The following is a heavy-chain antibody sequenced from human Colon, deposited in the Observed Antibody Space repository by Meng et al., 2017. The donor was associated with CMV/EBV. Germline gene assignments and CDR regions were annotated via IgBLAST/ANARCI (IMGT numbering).Heavy chain of an antibody. CDR2: ISKTSSFI. J-gene: IGHJ4*02. D-gene: IGHD3-10*01. V-gene: IGHV3-21*06. Sequence: GGSLRLSCVGSGFTFGSYTLNWVRHAPGKGLEWVASISKTSSFINYADSVKGRFIISRENAMNTLHLQMNSLRVEDTAVYYCTRAILGPIIGEFEYWGQGTEVTVSS. CDR3: TRAILGPIIGEFEY. CDR1: GFTFGSYT.